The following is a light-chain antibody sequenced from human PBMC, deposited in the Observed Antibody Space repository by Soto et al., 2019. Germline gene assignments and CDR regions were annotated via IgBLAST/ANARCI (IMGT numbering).Light chain of an antibody. CDR3: QQYYSTPWT. CDR2: WAS. J-gene: IGKJ1*01. V-gene: IGKV4-1*01. Sequence: DIVMTQSPDSLTVSLGERATINCKSSQSLLYSANNKIYLAWYQQKPGQPPKLLIYWASTREYGVPDRFSGSGSGEDFTLTISSLQAEDVAVYYCQQYYSTPWTFGQETNVEIK. CDR1: QSLLYSANNKIY.